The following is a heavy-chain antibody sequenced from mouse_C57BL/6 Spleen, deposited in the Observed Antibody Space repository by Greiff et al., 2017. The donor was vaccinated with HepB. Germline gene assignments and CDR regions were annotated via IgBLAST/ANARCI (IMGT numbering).Heavy chain of an antibody. CDR2: IRLKSDNYTT. CDR3: TDGYY. Sequence: EVQLVESGGGLVQPGGSMKLSCVASGFTFSNYWMNWVRQSPEKGLEWVAQIRLKSDNYTTHYAVSVKVRFTISRDNSKRSVYMQMNNLRAADYGIYYCTDGYYPGQGTSVTVSS. J-gene: IGHJ4*01. CDR1: GFTFSNYW. V-gene: IGHV6-3*01. D-gene: IGHD2-2*01.